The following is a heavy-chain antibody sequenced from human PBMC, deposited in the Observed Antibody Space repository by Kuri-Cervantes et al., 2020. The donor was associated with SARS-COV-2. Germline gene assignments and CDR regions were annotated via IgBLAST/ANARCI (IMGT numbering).Heavy chain of an antibody. CDR1: GYTFTGYY. Sequence: ASVKVSCKASGYTFTGYYMHWVRQAPGQGLEWMGWINPNSGSTNYAQKFQGRVTTTRDTSISTAYMELSRLRSDDTAVYYCARPLRWLQRFDYWGQGTLVTVSS. CDR3: ARPLRWLQRFDY. CDR2: INPNSGST. J-gene: IGHJ4*02. D-gene: IGHD5-12*01. V-gene: IGHV1-2*02.